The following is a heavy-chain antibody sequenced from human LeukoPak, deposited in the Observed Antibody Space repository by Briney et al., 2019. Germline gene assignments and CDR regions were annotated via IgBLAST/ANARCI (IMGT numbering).Heavy chain of an antibody. CDR2: IKQDGSET. V-gene: IGHV3-7*01. J-gene: IGHJ4*02. CDR3: ARDHTDSYYYGSGSYYFDY. Sequence: GGSLRLSCAASGFTFSTYWMTWVRQAPGKGLDWVGNIKQDGSETYYADSLKGRFTISRDNAKSALYLQMNSLRAEDTAVYYCARDHTDSYYYGSGSYYFDYWGQGTLVTVSS. D-gene: IGHD3-10*01. CDR1: GFTFSTYW.